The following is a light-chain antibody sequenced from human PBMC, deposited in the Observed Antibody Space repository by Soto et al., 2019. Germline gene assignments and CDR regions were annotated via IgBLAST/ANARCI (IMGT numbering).Light chain of an antibody. V-gene: IGKV3-20*01. J-gene: IGKJ1*01. CDR3: QQYGSSGT. CDR2: GAS. CDR1: ENVRTF. Sequence: VLTQSPATLSLSPWERATLSCRASENVRTFVDWYQQKPGQAPRLLIYGASNRATGIPDRFSGSGSGTDFTLTISRLEPEDFAVYYCQQYGSSGTFGQGTKVDIK.